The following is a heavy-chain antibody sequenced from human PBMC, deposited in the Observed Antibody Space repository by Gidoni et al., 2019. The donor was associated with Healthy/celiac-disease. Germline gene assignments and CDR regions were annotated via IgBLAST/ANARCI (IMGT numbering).Heavy chain of an antibody. Sequence: QLQLQESGPGLVKPSETLSLTCTVSGGSISSSSYYWGWIRQPPGKGLEWIGSIYYSGSTYYNPSLKSRVTISVDTSKNQFSLKLSSVTAADTAVYYCARHILDITMVRGVTPDAFDIWGQGTMVTVSS. D-gene: IGHD3-10*01. CDR3: ARHILDITMVRGVTPDAFDI. J-gene: IGHJ3*02. CDR1: GGSISSSSYY. V-gene: IGHV4-39*01. CDR2: IYYSGST.